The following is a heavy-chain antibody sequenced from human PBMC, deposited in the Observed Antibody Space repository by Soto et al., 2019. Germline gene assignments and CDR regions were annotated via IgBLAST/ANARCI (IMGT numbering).Heavy chain of an antibody. Sequence: QVQLVQSGAEVREPGASVKVSCKASGYSVARYFMHWVRQAPGQGLEWLGVINPSADTTTYAQKFQGRVTMTGDTSTHTVFMDVSSLRAEDTAIYYCARGGSSPVFCYYCGLDVWGQGTTVTVSS. CDR2: INPSADTT. CDR1: GYSVARYF. D-gene: IGHD6-13*01. CDR3: ARGGSSPVFCYYCGLDV. J-gene: IGHJ6*02. V-gene: IGHV1-46*01.